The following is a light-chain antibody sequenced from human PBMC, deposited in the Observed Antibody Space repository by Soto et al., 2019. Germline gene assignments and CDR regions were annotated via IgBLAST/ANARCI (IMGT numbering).Light chain of an antibody. V-gene: IGKV3-20*01. CDR1: QSLTTSY. CDR3: QQQYISSPSYT. CDR2: GAS. Sequence: EIVLTQSPGTLSLSPGERATLSCRASQSLTTSYLAWYQQKPGQAPRLLIYGASSRATGIPDRFSGSGSWTADTLTIIRRQQAEDAVDYCQQQYISSPSYTFGQGTKVEIK. J-gene: IGKJ2*01.